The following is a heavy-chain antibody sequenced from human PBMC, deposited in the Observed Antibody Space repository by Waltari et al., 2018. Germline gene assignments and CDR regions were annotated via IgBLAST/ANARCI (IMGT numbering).Heavy chain of an antibody. CDR2: ISSSGSTI. D-gene: IGHD3-22*01. Sequence: EVQLVESGGGLVQPGGSLRLSCAASGFTFSSYEMNWVRQAPGKGLEWVSYISSSGSTIYYADSVKGRFTISRDNAKNSLYLQMNSLRAEDTAVYFCARGAYYYDSSGSLFDYWGQGTLVTVSS. CDR3: ARGAYYYDSSGSLFDY. J-gene: IGHJ4*02. V-gene: IGHV3-48*03. CDR1: GFTFSSYE.